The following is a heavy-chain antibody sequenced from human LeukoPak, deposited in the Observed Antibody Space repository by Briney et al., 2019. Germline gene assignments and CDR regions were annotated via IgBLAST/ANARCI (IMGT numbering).Heavy chain of an antibody. J-gene: IGHJ4*02. V-gene: IGHV3-48*02. D-gene: IGHD4-23*01. CDR2: ISSSGNTI. Sequence: GGSLRLSCAASGFTFSTYSMNWVRQAPGKGLEWVSYISSSGNTIHYADSVKGRFTISRDNAKNSLYLQVNSLRDEDTAVYYCAREGPVVRGSEVDYWGQGTLVTVSS. CDR3: AREGPVVRGSEVDY. CDR1: GFTFSTYS.